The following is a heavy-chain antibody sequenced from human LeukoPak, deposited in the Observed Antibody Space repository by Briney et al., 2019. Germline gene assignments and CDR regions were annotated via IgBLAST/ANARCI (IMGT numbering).Heavy chain of an antibody. V-gene: IGHV3-48*01. CDR1: GFTFSSYS. J-gene: IGHJ4*02. Sequence: GGSLRLSCAASGFTFSSYSMNWVRQAPGKGLEWVSYISSSSSTIYYADSVKGRFTISRDNAKNSLYLQMNSLRAEDTAVYYCASLVGYRYGQIDYWGQGTLVNVSS. CDR2: ISSSSSTI. CDR3: ASLVGYRYGQIDY. D-gene: IGHD5-18*01.